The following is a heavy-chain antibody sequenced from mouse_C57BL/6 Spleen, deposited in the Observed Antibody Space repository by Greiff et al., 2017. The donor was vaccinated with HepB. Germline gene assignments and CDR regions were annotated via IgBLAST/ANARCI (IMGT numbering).Heavy chain of an antibody. Sequence: VKLMESGAELVRPGASVTLSCKASGYTFTDYEMHWVKQTPVHGLEWIGAIDPETGGTAYNQKFKGKAILTADKSSSTAYMELRGLTSEDSAVYYCTRTLYGSSYWYFDVWGTGTTVTVSS. CDR1: GYTFTDYE. D-gene: IGHD1-1*01. CDR3: TRTLYGSSYWYFDV. V-gene: IGHV1-15*01. CDR2: IDPETGGT. J-gene: IGHJ1*03.